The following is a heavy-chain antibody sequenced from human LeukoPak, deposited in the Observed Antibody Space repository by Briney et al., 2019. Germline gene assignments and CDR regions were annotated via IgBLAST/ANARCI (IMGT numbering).Heavy chain of an antibody. D-gene: IGHD3-16*01. J-gene: IGHJ6*03. CDR2: IYHSGST. Sequence: SETLSLTCTVSGYSISSGYYWGWIRQPPGKGLEWIGSIYHSGSTYYNPSLKSRVTISVDTSENQFSLKLSSVTAADTAMYYCARVKDPGGYYYYYYMDVWGKGTTVTVSS. CDR3: ARVKDPGGYYYYYYMDV. V-gene: IGHV4-38-2*02. CDR1: GYSISSGYY.